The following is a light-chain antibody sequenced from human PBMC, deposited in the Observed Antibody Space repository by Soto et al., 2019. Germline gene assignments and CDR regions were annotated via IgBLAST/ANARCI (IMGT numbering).Light chain of an antibody. CDR2: GVS. V-gene: IGKV3-20*01. CDR3: QQYGNSPFT. Sequence: EIVLTQSPGTLSLSPGERVTLSCRASQSVSSSYLAWYQQKPGQAPRLLIYGVSNRATDIPDRFTGSGSGTDSTLTITRLEPEDFAVYYCQQYGNSPFTFGPGTKVDIK. CDR1: QSVSSSY. J-gene: IGKJ3*01.